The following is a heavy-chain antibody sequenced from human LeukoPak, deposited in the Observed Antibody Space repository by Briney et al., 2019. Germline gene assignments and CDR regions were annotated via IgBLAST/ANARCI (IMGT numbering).Heavy chain of an antibody. CDR2: ISSSSTI. J-gene: IGHJ4*02. Sequence: GGSLRLSCAASGFTFSSYSMNWVRQAPGKGLEWVSYISSSSTIYYADSVKGRFTISRDNAKNSLYLQMNSLRAEDTAVYYCARNYWSGYPSTDYYFDYWGQGTLVTVSS. CDR1: GFTFSSYS. D-gene: IGHD3-3*01. CDR3: ARNYWSGYPSTDYYFDY. V-gene: IGHV3-48*04.